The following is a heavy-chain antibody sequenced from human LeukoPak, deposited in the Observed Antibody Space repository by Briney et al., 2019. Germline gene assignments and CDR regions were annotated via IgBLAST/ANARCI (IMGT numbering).Heavy chain of an antibody. Sequence: PGGSLRVSCSGSGYIFRDFSMSWVRQAPGKGLEWVAKMNEYGSEIFYVDSVKGRFTISRDNGKNSLYLQMNRLRAEDTAVYYCARPRGCGSSRCNNFDYWGQGTLVTVSS. D-gene: IGHD2-2*01. CDR1: GYIFRDFS. CDR2: MNEYGSEI. CDR3: ARPRGCGSSRCNNFDY. J-gene: IGHJ4*02. V-gene: IGHV3-7*01.